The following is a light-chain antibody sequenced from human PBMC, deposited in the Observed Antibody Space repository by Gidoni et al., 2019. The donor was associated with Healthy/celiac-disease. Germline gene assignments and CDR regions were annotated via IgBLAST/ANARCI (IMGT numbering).Light chain of an antibody. V-gene: IGLV2-14*01. J-gene: IGLJ3*02. CDR2: DVR. Sequence: QSALTQPASVSGSPGQSITIPCTGTSSDVGGDTYVSWYQQHPGKAPKLMIYDVRNRPPGVSNRFSGPKSGNTASLTISELQAEGEADYYCISYTSSSTLLFGGGTKLTVL. CDR1: SSDVGGDTY. CDR3: ISYTSSSTLL.